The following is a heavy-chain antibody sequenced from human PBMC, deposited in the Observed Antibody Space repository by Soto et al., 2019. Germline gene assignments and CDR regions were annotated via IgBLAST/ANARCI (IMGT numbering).Heavy chain of an antibody. D-gene: IGHD2-2*01. V-gene: IGHV3-23*01. CDR3: ARYIPGVRYYGMDV. J-gene: IGHJ6*02. Sequence: GGSLRLSYAASGFTFSNYAMKWVRQAQGKGLEWVSLIGESGTPTYYADSVKGRFTISRDNSGNTLFLEMYSLRAEDTAVYYCARYIPGVRYYGMDVWGQGTTVTVSS. CDR1: GFTFSNYA. CDR2: IGESGTPT.